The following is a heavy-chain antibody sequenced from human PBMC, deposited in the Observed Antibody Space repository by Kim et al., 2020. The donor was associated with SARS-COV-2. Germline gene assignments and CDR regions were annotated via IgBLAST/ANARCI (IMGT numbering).Heavy chain of an antibody. CDR2: ISHDGSKE. CDR3: AKAMGDGIGWTVLRFHY. CDR1: GFSFSYFG. J-gene: IGHJ6*01. V-gene: IGHV3-30*18. D-gene: IGHD2-21*01. Sequence: GGSLRLSCAASGFSFSYFGMHWVRQVPGKGLEWVALISHDGSKEYYVDSVKGRLTISRDNSKNTVSLHMSSLRPDDTAVYFCAKAMGDGIGWTVLRFHY.